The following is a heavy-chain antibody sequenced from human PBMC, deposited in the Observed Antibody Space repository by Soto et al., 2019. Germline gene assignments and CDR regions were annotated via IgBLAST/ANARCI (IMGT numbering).Heavy chain of an antibody. D-gene: IGHD2-15*01. CDR3: ASEKVVAAQGAFDY. CDR1: GGSISSGDYY. J-gene: IGHJ4*02. CDR2: IYYSGST. Sequence: SETLSLTCTVSGGSISSGDYYWSWIRQPPGKGLEWIGYIYYSGSTNYNPSLKSRVTISADTSKNQFSLKLSSVTAADTAVYYCASEKVVAAQGAFDYWGQGTLVTVSS. V-gene: IGHV4-61*08.